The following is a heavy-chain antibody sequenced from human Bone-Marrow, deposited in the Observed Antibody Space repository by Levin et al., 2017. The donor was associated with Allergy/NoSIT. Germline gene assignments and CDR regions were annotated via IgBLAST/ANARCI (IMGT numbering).Heavy chain of an antibody. Sequence: GGSLRLSCAASGFTFSSYGMHWVRQAPGKGLEWVAVISYDGSNKYYADSVKGRFTISRDNSKNTLYLQMNSLRAEDTAVYYCAKEVGDIVVVPAATRGYYYGMDVWGQGTTVTVSS. V-gene: IGHV3-30*18. D-gene: IGHD2-2*01. CDR2: ISYDGSNK. CDR1: GFTFSSYG. J-gene: IGHJ6*02. CDR3: AKEVGDIVVVPAATRGYYYGMDV.